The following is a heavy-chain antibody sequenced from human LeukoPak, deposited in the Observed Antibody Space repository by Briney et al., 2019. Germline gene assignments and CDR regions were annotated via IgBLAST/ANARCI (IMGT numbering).Heavy chain of an antibody. CDR1: GFSFSNYL. CDR2: ISGSGGT. CDR3: AKDLPRSKSFDY. J-gene: IGHJ4*02. Sequence: GSLRLSCAVSGFSFSNYLMSWVRHAPGKGLEWVSAISGSGGTYYADSVKGRFTISRDNSKNTLYLQMSSLRGEDTAVYYCAKDLPRSKSFDYWGQGTLVTVSS. V-gene: IGHV3-23*01.